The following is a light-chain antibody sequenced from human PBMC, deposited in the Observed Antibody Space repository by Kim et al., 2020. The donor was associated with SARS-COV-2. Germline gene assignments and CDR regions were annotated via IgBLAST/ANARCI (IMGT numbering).Light chain of an antibody. J-gene: IGLJ2*01. CDR2: SND. CDR1: RSNIGSNA. V-gene: IGLV1-44*01. CDR3: AAWDDSLNGVI. Sequence: GQRVTIACSGSRSNIGSNAVNWYQQLTGTAPKLLIYSNDHRPSGVPDRFSGSKSGTSASLAISGLQSEDEADYYCAAWDDSLNGVIFGGGTQLTVL.